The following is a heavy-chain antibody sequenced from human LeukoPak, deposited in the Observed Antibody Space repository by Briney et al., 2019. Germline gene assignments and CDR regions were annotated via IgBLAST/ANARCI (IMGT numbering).Heavy chain of an antibody. CDR1: GGSFSGYY. V-gene: IGHV4-34*01. J-gene: IGHJ5*02. CDR2: INHSGST. Sequence: PSETLSLTCAVYGGSFSGYYWSWIRQPPGKGLEWIGEINHSGSTNYNPSLKSRVTISVDTSKNQFSLKLSSVTAADTAVYYCARGAGYSSGWWNHWGQGTLVTVSS. D-gene: IGHD6-19*01. CDR3: ARGAGYSSGWWNH.